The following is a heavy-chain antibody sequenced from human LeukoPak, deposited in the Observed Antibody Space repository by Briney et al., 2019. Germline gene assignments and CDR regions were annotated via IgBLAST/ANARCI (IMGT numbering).Heavy chain of an antibody. CDR1: GGSISSYY. CDR3: ARRFPDFWSGYRSYYYYMDV. V-gene: IGHV4-4*09. J-gene: IGHJ6*03. D-gene: IGHD3-3*01. Sequence: SGTLSLTCTVSGGSISSYYWSWIRQPPGKGLEWIGYIYTSGSTNYNPSLKSRVTISVDTSKNQFSLKLSSVTAADTAVYYCARRFPDFWSGYRSYYYYMDVWGKGTTVTVSS. CDR2: IYTSGST.